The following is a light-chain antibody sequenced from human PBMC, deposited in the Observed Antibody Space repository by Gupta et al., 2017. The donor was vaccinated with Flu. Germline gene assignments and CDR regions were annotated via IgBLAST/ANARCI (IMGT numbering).Light chain of an antibody. CDR1: QHINSW. V-gene: IGKV1-12*01. Sequence: PFTVSASVGDRVSITCRASQHINSWLAWYQQKPGKAPKLLIYAASTLESGVPSRFSGNGYGTDFTLTISRLQPEDFATYFCRQANSFPITFGGGTKVEIK. CDR3: RQANSFPIT. J-gene: IGKJ4*01. CDR2: AAS.